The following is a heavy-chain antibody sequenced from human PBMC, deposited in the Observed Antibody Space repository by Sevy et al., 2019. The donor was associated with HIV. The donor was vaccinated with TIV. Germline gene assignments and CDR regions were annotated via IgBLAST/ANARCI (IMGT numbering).Heavy chain of an antibody. CDR1: GGSISSGGYY. CDR3: ARGGHYYGSGSYYTALDY. D-gene: IGHD3-10*01. Sequence: SETLSLTCTVSGGSISSGGYYWSWIRQHPGKGLEWIGYIYYSGRTYYNPSLKSRVTISVDTSKNQFSLKLSSVTAADTAVYYCARGGHYYGSGSYYTALDYWGQGTLVTVSS. J-gene: IGHJ4*02. V-gene: IGHV4-31*03. CDR2: IYYSGRT.